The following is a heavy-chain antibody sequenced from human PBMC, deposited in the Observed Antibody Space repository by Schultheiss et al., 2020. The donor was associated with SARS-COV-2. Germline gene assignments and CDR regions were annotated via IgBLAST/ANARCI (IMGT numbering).Heavy chain of an antibody. CDR1: GFTFSSYD. Sequence: GESLKISCAASGFTFSSYDMHWVRQATGKGLEWVSAIGTAGDTYYPDSVKGRFTISRDNSKNSLYLQMNSLRAEDTAVYYCARHWSHCSSTSCYVGYYYGMDVWGQGTTVTVSS. CDR3: ARHWSHCSSTSCYVGYYYGMDV. J-gene: IGHJ6*02. D-gene: IGHD2-2*01. CDR2: IGTAGDT. V-gene: IGHV3-13*01.